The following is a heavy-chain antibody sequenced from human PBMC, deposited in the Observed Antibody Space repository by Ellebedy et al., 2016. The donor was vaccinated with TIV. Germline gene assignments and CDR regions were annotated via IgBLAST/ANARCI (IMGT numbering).Heavy chain of an antibody. D-gene: IGHD6-19*01. CDR2: INQDEGEK. J-gene: IGHJ4*02. V-gene: IGHV3-7*01. Sequence: GGSLRLXXAASGFSFSDYGMHWVRQAPGKGLEWVANINQDEGEKFYVDSVKGRFTISRDNAKNSLFLQMNSLRAEDTAVYYCARIDTHSAAWLWGQGSLVTVSS. CDR3: ARIDTHSAAWL. CDR1: GFSFSDYG.